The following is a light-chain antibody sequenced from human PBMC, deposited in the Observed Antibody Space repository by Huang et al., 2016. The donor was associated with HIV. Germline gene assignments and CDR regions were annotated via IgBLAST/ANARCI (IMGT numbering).Light chain of an antibody. CDR2: GAS. Sequence: EIVLTQSPGTLSLSPGERATLSCRASQSISSSYLAWYQQKPGQAPRLLIYGASSRATGIPDRCSGSGSGTDFTLTISRLEPEDFAVYYCQQYGSSPPTFGPGTKVDI. J-gene: IGKJ3*01. V-gene: IGKV3-20*01. CDR3: QQYGSSPPT. CDR1: QSISSSY.